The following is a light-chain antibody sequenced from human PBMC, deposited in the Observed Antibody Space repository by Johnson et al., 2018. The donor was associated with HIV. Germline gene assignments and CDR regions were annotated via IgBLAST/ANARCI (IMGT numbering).Light chain of an antibody. Sequence: QSVLTQPPSVSAAPGQKVTISCSGSSSNIGNNYVSWYQQLPGTGPKLLIYDNNKRPSGIPDRFFGSKSGTSATLDITGLQTGDEGDYYCGAWDSSLNAYVFGAGTKVTVL. CDR1: SSNIGNNY. CDR3: GAWDSSLNAYV. J-gene: IGLJ1*01. V-gene: IGLV1-51*01. CDR2: DNN.